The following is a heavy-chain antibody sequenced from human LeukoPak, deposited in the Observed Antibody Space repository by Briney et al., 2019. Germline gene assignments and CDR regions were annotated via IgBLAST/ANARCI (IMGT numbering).Heavy chain of an antibody. D-gene: IGHD2-2*01. CDR2: IWYDGSNK. CDR1: GFTFSSYG. J-gene: IGHJ4*02. CDR3: ARDPTGNPAASSIDY. Sequence: GGSLRLSCAASGFTFSSYGMHWVRQAPGKGLEWVAVIWYDGSNKYYADSVKGRFTISRDNSKNTLYLQMNSLRAEDTAVYYCARDPTGNPAASSIDYWGQGTLVTVSS. V-gene: IGHV3-33*01.